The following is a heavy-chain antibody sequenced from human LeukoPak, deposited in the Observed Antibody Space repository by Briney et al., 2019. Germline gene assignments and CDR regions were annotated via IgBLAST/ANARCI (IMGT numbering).Heavy chain of an antibody. CDR2: ISSSGSTI. D-gene: IGHD5-12*01. J-gene: IGHJ4*02. CDR1: GFTFSTYE. V-gene: IGHV3-48*03. CDR3: VRGKSVGGYQPYY. Sequence: PGGSLRLSCAASGFTFSTYEMKWVRQAPGKGLEWVSYISSSGSTIYYADSVKGRFTISRDNAKNSMYLQMNSLRAEDTAAYYCVRGKSVGGYQPYYWGQGTLVTVSS.